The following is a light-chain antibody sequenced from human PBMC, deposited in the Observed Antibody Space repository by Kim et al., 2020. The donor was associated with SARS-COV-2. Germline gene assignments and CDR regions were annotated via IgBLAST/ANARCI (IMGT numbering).Light chain of an antibody. J-gene: IGLJ1*01. CDR2: RNN. CDR3: AAWDDSLSGYV. V-gene: IGLV1-47*01. Sequence: GQEVTISGSGSSSNIGSNYVYWYQQLPGTAPKLLIYRNNQRPSGVPDRFSGSKSGTSASLAISGLRSEDEADYYCAAWDDSLSGYVFGTGTKVTVL. CDR1: SSNIGSNY.